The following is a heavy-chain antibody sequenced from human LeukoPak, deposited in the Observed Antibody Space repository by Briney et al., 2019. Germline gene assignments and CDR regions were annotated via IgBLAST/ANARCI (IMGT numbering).Heavy chain of an antibody. D-gene: IGHD2-2*01. V-gene: IGHV3-66*01. CDR2: IYSGGST. CDR1: GFTVSSNY. CDR3: ARRYCSSTSCYPYYFDY. J-gene: IGHJ4*02. Sequence: GGSLRLSCAASGFTVSSNYMCWVRQAPGKGLEWVSVIYSGGSTYYADSVKGRFTISRDNSKNTLYLQMNSLRAEDTAVYYCARRYCSSTSCYPYYFDYWGQGTLVTVSS.